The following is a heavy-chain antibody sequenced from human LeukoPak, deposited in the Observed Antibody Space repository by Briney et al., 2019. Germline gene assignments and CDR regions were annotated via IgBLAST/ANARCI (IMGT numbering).Heavy chain of an antibody. D-gene: IGHD1-14*01. V-gene: IGHV3-20*04. CDR3: ARNGNPNYPYFYMDV. CDR1: GFTFDDYG. CDR2: INWNSGTT. J-gene: IGHJ6*03. Sequence: GGSLRLSCAASGFTFDDYGMSWLRQAPGKGLEWVSGINWNSGTTDYADSVKVRFTISRDNAKNSLYLQRNSLRAEDTALYYCARNGNPNYPYFYMDVWGKGTTVTISS.